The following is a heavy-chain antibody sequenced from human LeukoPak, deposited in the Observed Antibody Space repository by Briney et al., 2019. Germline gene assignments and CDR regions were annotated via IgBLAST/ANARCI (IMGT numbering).Heavy chain of an antibody. Sequence: GGSLRLSCAASGFTFNTYSMNWVRQAPGKGLEWVSSISSSSRYIYYADSVRGRFTISRDNAKNSLYLQMNSLRAEDTAVYYCARDPDLRGHSVMDYWGQGTLVTVSS. CDR1: GFTFNTYS. CDR2: ISSSSRYI. J-gene: IGHJ4*02. D-gene: IGHD5/OR15-5a*01. CDR3: ARDPDLRGHSVMDY. V-gene: IGHV3-21*01.